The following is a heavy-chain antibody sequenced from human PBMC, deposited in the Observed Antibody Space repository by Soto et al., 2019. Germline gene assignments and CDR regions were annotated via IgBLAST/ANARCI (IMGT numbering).Heavy chain of an antibody. V-gene: IGHV4-34*02. CDR2: VTHSGST. D-gene: IGHD2-21*01. CDR3: ARGHIPVYGPVPDYFDS. CDR1: GGSLRGSY. Sequence: QVHLQQWGAGLLKPSETLSLICGVYGGSLRGSYWSWIRQPPGKALEWLGKVTHSGSTTFNPSLKSRLSVSVDTSDNQFSLKLTSVTAADTAVYYCARGHIPVYGPVPDYFDSWGQGTLVTVSS. J-gene: IGHJ4*02.